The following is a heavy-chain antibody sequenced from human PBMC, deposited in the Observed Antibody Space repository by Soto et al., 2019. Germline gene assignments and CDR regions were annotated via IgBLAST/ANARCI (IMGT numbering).Heavy chain of an antibody. Sequence: SETLSLTCTVSGGSISSSSYYWGWIRQPPGKGLEWIGSIYYSGSTYYNPSLKSRVTISVDTSKNQFSLKLSSVTAADTAVYYCARQLYVIFTGLYYGMDVWGQGTTVTVSS. CDR2: IYYSGST. J-gene: IGHJ6*02. D-gene: IGHD3-9*01. CDR3: ARQLYVIFTGLYYGMDV. V-gene: IGHV4-39*01. CDR1: GGSISSSSYY.